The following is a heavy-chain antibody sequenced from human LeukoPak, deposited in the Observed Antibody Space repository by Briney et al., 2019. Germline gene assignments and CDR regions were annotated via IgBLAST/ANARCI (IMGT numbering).Heavy chain of an antibody. Sequence: GGSLRLSCAASGFTFDDYGMSWVRQAPGKGLEWVSLISWDGGSTYYADSVKGRFTISRDNSKNSLYLQMNSLRTEDTALYYCAKDSYLGYYYYMDVWGKGTTVTVSS. J-gene: IGHJ6*03. CDR1: GFTFDDYG. CDR3: AKDSYLGYYYYMDV. CDR2: ISWDGGST. D-gene: IGHD7-27*01. V-gene: IGHV3-43*01.